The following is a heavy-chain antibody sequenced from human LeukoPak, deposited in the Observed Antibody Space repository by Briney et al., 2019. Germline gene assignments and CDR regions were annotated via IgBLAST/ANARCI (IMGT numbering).Heavy chain of an antibody. V-gene: IGHV3-43*02. Sequence: GGSLRLSCAASGFTFDDYAMHWVRQAPGKGLEWVSLISGDGGSTYYADSVKGRFTISRDNSKNSLYLQMNSLRAEDTALYYCAPLGYCSSTSCRDGIDYWGQGTLVTASS. D-gene: IGHD2-2*01. CDR2: ISGDGGST. J-gene: IGHJ4*02. CDR3: APLGYCSSTSCRDGIDY. CDR1: GFTFDDYA.